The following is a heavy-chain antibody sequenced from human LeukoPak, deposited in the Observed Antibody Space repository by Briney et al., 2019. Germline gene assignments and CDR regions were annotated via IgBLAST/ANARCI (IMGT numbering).Heavy chain of an antibody. CDR1: GGSISSYY. J-gene: IGHJ5*02. V-gene: IGHV4-4*07. Sequence: SETLSLTCTVSGGSISSYYWSWIRQPAGKGLEWIGRIYTSGSTNYNPSLKSRVTMSVDTSKNQFSLKLSSVTAADTAVYYCARGRSYYDFWSGYTPYNWFDPWGQGTLVTVSS. CDR2: IYTSGST. D-gene: IGHD3-3*01. CDR3: ARGRSYYDFWSGYTPYNWFDP.